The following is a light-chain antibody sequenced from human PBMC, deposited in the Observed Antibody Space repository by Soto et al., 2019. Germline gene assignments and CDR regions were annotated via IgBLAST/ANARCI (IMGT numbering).Light chain of an antibody. CDR1: QSVSSN. Sequence: EIVMTQSPATLSVSPGERATLSCRASQSVSSNLAWYQQKPGQAPRLLIYGASTRATGIPARFSGSGSGTEFTLTITSLQSEDFAVYYCQQYDNWPQMFGQGTKVDI. V-gene: IGKV3-15*01. J-gene: IGKJ1*01. CDR2: GAS. CDR3: QQYDNWPQM.